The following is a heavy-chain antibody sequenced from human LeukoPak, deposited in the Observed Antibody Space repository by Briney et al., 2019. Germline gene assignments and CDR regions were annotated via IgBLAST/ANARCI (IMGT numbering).Heavy chain of an antibody. V-gene: IGHV5-51*01. J-gene: IGHJ4*02. CDR3: ARPPSRGYSSSFEY. CDR2: IYPDESNI. CDR1: GYSFPTYW. D-gene: IGHD2-2*03. Sequence: GESLKISCKGSGYSFPTYWIAWVRQMPGKSLEWMGIIYPDESNIRYSPSFQGQVTISADKSISTAYLQWSSLKASDTAMYYCARPPSRGYSSSFEYWGQGALVTVSS.